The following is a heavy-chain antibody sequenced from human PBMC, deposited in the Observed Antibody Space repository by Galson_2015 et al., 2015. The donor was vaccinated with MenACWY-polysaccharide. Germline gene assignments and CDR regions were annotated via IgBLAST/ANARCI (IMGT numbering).Heavy chain of an antibody. J-gene: IGHJ4*02. D-gene: IGHD2-8*01. CDR2: IIPIMGSP. V-gene: IGHV1-69*11. Sequence: SVKVSCKASGGDFSTHGLSWLRQAPGQGFEFVGRIIPIMGSPNYAQRFQGRLTITADGSTRTAYMELSSLSSEDTAVYYCARVDCNDGGRCYFAHWGQGTLVTVSS. CDR1: GGDFSTHG. CDR3: ARVDCNDGGRCYFAH.